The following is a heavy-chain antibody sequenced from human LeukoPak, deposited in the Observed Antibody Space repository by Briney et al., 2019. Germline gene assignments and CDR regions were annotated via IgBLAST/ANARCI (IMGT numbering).Heavy chain of an antibody. CDR1: GYTFTEYY. CDR3: ATDQNRRGGEGY. J-gene: IGHJ4*02. V-gene: IGHV1-69-2*01. D-gene: IGHD2-15*01. CDR2: VDPEDGET. Sequence: ATVKISCKVSGYTFTEYYMHWVQQAPGKGLEWMGLVDPEDGETIYAETFQGRVTITADTSTDTAYMALSSLRSEDTAVYYCATDQNRRGGEGYWGQGTLVTVSS.